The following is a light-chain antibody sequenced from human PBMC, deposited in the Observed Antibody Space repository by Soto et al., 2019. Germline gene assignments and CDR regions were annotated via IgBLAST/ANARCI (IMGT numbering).Light chain of an antibody. V-gene: IGKV3-15*01. CDR3: QQYNNWPSLT. CDR1: QGISNS. CDR2: GVS. Sequence: IVMTQSPATLSVSAGERATLSCRASQGISNSLAWYQQKPGQAPRLLIYGVSTRATGIPARFSGSGSGTEFTLTISSLQSEDFAVYYCQQYNNWPSLTFGGGTKVDIK. J-gene: IGKJ4*01.